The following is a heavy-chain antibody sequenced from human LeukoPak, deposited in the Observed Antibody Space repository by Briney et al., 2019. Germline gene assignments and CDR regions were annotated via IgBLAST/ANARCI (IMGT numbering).Heavy chain of an antibody. Sequence: ASVKVSCKASGYTFTSYYMHWVRLAPGQGLEWMGIINPSGGSTSYAQKFQGRVTMTRDMSTSTVYMELSSLRSEDTAVYYCARGGVVVPAADIPYFDYWGQGTLVTVSS. J-gene: IGHJ4*02. V-gene: IGHV1-46*01. CDR2: INPSGGST. CDR1: GYTFTSYY. CDR3: ARGGVVVPAADIPYFDY. D-gene: IGHD2-2*01.